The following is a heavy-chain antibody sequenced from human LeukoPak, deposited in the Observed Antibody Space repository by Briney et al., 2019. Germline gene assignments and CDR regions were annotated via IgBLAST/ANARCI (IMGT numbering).Heavy chain of an antibody. V-gene: IGHV3-7*01. D-gene: IGHD6-19*01. CDR2: IKQDGSEK. CDR1: RFTFSSSA. Sequence: GGSLRLSCAASRFTFSSSAMSWVRQAPGKGLEWVANIKQDGSEKYYVDSVKGRFTIPRDNAKNSLYLQMNSLRAEDTAVYYCAREGQWLASDAFDIWGQGTMVTVSS. CDR3: AREGQWLASDAFDI. J-gene: IGHJ3*02.